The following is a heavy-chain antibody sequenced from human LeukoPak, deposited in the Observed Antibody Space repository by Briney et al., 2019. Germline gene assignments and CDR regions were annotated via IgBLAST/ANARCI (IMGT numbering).Heavy chain of an antibody. CDR2: INGDNGNR. CDR3: VRGGPNSGGWTLDH. V-gene: IGHV1-3*03. D-gene: IGHD6-19*01. J-gene: IGHJ4*02. CDR1: GYTFSRYA. Sequence: ASVKVSCKTSGYTFSRYAMHWVRQAPGQRLEWMGCINGDNGNREYSPKFQGRVTFTRDTSARTGYMELSSLTSEDMAVFYCVRGGPNSGGWTLDHWGQGTLVSVSS.